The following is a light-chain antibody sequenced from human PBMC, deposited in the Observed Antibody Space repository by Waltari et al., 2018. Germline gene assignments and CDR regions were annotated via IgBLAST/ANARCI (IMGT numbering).Light chain of an antibody. Sequence: DIVMTQSPATLSVSPGERATLSCRASQSVSDRLAWYQQKPGQPPRLLMYTTSIRATGFPARFSGSGSGTEFTLTISSLQSEDFAVYYCQQYSDWPLTFGGGTKVEIK. V-gene: IGKV3-15*01. CDR2: TTS. J-gene: IGKJ4*01. CDR3: QQYSDWPLT. CDR1: QSVSDR.